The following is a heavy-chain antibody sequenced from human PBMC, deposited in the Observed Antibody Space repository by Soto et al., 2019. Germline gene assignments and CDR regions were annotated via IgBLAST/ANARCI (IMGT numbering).Heavy chain of an antibody. CDR2: FYCTGTT. CDR3: ARISYWVKDY. D-gene: IGHD2-8*02. V-gene: IGHV4-61*01. CDR1: GASLSSGIYY. Sequence: AETLSLTCTVSGASLSSGIYYWSWMRQPPGKGLEWIGYFYCTGTTKYNPSLESRVTISANTSKNQFYLNLTSVTAADTAVYYCARISYWVKDYWGPGAMLTV. J-gene: IGHJ4*02.